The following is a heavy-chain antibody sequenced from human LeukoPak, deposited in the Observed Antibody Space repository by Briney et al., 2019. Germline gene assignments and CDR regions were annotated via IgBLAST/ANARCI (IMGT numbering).Heavy chain of an antibody. CDR2: ISSSGSII. CDR1: GFTFSDYY. D-gene: IGHD3-3*01. CDR3: ARGGLTIFGVVNYMDV. V-gene: IGHV3-11*01. J-gene: IGHJ6*03. Sequence: PGGSLRLSCAASGFTFSDYYMNWIRQAPGKGLEWVSYISSSGSIIYYADSVKGRFTISRDNAKNSLYLQMNSLRAEDTALYYCARGGLTIFGVVNYMDVWGKGTTVTVSS.